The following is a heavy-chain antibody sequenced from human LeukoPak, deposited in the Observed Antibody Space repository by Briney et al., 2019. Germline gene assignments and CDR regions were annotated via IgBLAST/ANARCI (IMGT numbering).Heavy chain of an antibody. CDR3: AKTAPYSGYDYGPFDY. Sequence: PGGSLRLSCAASGFTFSSHWMSWVRQAPGKGLEWVSGISGSGVSTYYADSVKGRFTISRDNSKNTLYLQMNSLRAEDTAVYYCAKTAPYSGYDYGPFDYWGQGTLVTVSS. V-gene: IGHV3-23*01. CDR2: ISGSGVST. CDR1: GFTFSSHW. J-gene: IGHJ4*02. D-gene: IGHD5-12*01.